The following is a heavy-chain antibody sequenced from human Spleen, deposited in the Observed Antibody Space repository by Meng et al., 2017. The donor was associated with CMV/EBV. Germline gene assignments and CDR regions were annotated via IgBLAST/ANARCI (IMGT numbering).Heavy chain of an antibody. D-gene: IGHD2-2*01. Sequence: GGSLRLSCAASGFSFSNYSMNWVRQAPGKGLEWISYIRSSSSTIYYADSVKGRFTISRDNAKNSLDLQMNSLRPEDTAVYYCARVLGYCSTTTCHWVRGYGHYYYGMDVWGQGTTVTVSS. V-gene: IGHV3-48*04. CDR3: ARVLGYCSTTTCHWVRGYGHYYYGMDV. CDR1: GFSFSNYS. CDR2: IRSSSSTI. J-gene: IGHJ6*02.